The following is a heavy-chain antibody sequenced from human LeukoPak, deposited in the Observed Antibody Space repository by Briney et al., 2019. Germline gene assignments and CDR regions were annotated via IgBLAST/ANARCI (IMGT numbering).Heavy chain of an antibody. V-gene: IGHV3-49*04. D-gene: IGHD3-9*01. Sequence: GGSLRLSCTASGFTFGDYAMSWVRQAPGKGLEWVGFIRSKAYGGTTEYAASVKGRFTISRDDSKSIAYLQMNSLKTEDTAVYYCTRVGDILTFDHWGQGTLVTVSS. CDR3: TRVGDILTFDH. J-gene: IGHJ4*02. CDR2: IRSKAYGGTT. CDR1: GFTFGDYA.